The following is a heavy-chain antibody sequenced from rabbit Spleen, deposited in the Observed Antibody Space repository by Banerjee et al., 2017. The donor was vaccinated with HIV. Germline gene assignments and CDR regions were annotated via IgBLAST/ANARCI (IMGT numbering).Heavy chain of an antibody. CDR3: ASYGSSVVYGYINL. Sequence: QSLEESGGDLVKPGASLTLTCTASGISFSAGYYMCWVRQAPGKGLEWIACINTATGKVVYASWAKGRFTISKTSSTTVTLQMTSLTSADTATYFCASYGSSVVYGYINLWGQETLVTVS. D-gene: IGHD8-1*01. CDR2: INTATGKV. J-gene: IGHJ4*01. V-gene: IGHV1S40*01. CDR1: GISFSAGYY.